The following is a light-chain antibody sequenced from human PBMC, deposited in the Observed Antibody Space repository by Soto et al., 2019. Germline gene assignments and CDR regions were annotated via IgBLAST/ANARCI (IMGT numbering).Light chain of an antibody. Sequence: EMVMTQSPATLSVSPGERATLSCRASQSVSSNLAWYQQKPGQAPRLLIYGASTRATGIPARFSGSGSGTEFTLTISSLQPEDFGVYYCQQYNKGPLTFGQGTKGDIK. J-gene: IGKJ1*01. CDR2: GAS. V-gene: IGKV3-15*01. CDR3: QQYNKGPLT. CDR1: QSVSSN.